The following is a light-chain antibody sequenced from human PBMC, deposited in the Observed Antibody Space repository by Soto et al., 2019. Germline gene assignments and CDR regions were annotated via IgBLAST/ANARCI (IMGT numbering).Light chain of an antibody. V-gene: IGKV1-5*03. CDR1: QNIMTL. Sequence: DIQMTQSPSTLSASVGDRVTLTCRASQNIMTLLAWYQQKPGKAPKLLSYKESTLESGVPSTFSGRGSETEFTPTICSPQPDDCATYYCQHYNSYQWTFGQGTKVQIK. J-gene: IGKJ1*01. CDR2: KES. CDR3: QHYNSYQWT.